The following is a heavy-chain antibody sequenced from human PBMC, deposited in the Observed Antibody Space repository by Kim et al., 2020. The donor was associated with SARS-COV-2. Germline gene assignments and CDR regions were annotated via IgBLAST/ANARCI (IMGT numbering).Heavy chain of an antibody. Sequence: ASVKVSCKASGYTFTSYDINWVRQATGQGLEWMGWMNPNSGNTGYAQKFQGRVTMTRNTSISTAYMELSSRRSEDTAVYYYASAGRYFDWLRTTLHRNWFDPWGQGTLVTVS. J-gene: IGHJ5*02. V-gene: IGHV1-8*01. D-gene: IGHD3-9*01. CDR1: GYTFTSYD. CDR3: ASAGRYFDWLRTTLHRNWFDP. CDR2: MNPNSGNT.